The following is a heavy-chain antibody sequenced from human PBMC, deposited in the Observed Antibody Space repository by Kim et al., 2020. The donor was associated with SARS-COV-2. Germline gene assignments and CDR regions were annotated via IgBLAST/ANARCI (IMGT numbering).Heavy chain of an antibody. CDR2: ISYDGTNK. J-gene: IGHJ4*02. CDR1: GFTFSIYG. CDR3: AKSYSGSYLSYFDY. Sequence: GGSLRLSCAASGFTFSIYGIHWVRQAPGKGLEWVAVISYDGTNKYYADSVKGRFTISRDNSKNTLYLQMNSLRAEDTAVYYCAKSYSGSYLSYFDYWGQ. D-gene: IGHD1-26*01. V-gene: IGHV3-30*18.